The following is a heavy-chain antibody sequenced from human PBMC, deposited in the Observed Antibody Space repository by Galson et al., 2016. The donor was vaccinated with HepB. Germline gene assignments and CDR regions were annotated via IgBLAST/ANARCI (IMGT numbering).Heavy chain of an antibody. D-gene: IGHD6-19*01. CDR3: AREGADIAVAATAYDY. CDR1: GFTFSDYY. CDR2: ISTSGYTI. Sequence: SLRLSCAASGFTFSDYYMSWIRLAPGKGLEWVSYISTSGYTIYYADSVKGRFTISRDNAKNSLYLQMNSLRAEDTAVYYCAREGADIAVAATAYDYWGQGTLVTGSS. V-gene: IGHV3-11*04. J-gene: IGHJ4*02.